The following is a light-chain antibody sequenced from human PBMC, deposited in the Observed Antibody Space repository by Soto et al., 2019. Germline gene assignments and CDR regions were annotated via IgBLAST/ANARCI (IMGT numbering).Light chain of an antibody. J-gene: IGKJ1*01. CDR2: GAS. V-gene: IGKV3-20*01. CDR3: QQCVSSPWT. CDR1: QSVSRSY. Sequence: EIVLTQSPGTLSLSPGERATLSCRASQSVSRSYLAWYQHKPGQAPRLLIFGASSRATGIPDRFSGSGSGTDFTLTISRLEPEDFAVYYCQQCVSSPWTFGQGTKVEIK.